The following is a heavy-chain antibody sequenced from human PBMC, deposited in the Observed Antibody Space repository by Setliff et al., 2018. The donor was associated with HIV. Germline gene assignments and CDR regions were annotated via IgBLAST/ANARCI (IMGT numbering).Heavy chain of an antibody. CDR2: IRNKGNSYAT. D-gene: IGHD1-20*01. J-gene: IGHJ6*03. Sequence: PGGSLRLSCVASGLTFNRYWMSWVRQASGRGLEWVGRIRNKGNSYATTYAASVKGRFTISRDDSKNTAFLQMNSLKTEDTAVYYCTPITGYYMDVWGRGTTVTVSS. CDR3: TPITGYYMDV. V-gene: IGHV3-73*01. CDR1: GLTFNRYW.